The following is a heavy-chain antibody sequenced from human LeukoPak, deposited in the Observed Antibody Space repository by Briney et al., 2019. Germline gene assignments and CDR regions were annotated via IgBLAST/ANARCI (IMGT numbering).Heavy chain of an antibody. V-gene: IGHV3-66*01. J-gene: IGHJ4*02. CDR2: IYSGGST. D-gene: IGHD1-26*01. CDR3: TREVSGSLYFDY. Sequence: GGSLRLSCAASGFTVSSNYMSWVRQAPGKGLEWVSVIYSGGSTYYADSVKGRFTISRDNSKSTVYLQMNSLRAEDTAVYYCTREVSGSLYFDYWGQGTLVTVSS. CDR1: GFTVSSNY.